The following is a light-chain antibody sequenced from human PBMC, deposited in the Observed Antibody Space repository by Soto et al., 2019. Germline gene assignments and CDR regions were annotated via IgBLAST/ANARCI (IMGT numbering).Light chain of an antibody. Sequence: EIVVTQSPATLSVSPGERASLSCWTSQSVSNNLAWYQQKPGQAPRLLIYGASTRATDIPARFSGSGSGTDFTLNISSLQSEDFAVYYCQQYNNWPPSITFGQGTRLEIK. CDR3: QQYNNWPPSIT. CDR2: GAS. CDR1: QSVSNN. J-gene: IGKJ5*01. V-gene: IGKV3-15*01.